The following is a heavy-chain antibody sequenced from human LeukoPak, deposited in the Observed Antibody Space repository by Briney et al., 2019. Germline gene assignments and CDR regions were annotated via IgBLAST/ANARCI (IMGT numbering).Heavy chain of an antibody. J-gene: IGHJ6*03. Sequence: PGGSLRLSCAASGFTVSSNYMSWVRQAPGKGLEWDSVIYSGGSTYYADSMKGRFTISRDNSKNTLYLQMNSLRAEDTAVYYCASGTSGYFGYYYYYMDVCGKGTTVTVSS. V-gene: IGHV3-53*01. CDR1: GFTVSSNY. D-gene: IGHD3-22*01. CDR3: ASGTSGYFGYYYYYMDV. CDR2: IYSGGST.